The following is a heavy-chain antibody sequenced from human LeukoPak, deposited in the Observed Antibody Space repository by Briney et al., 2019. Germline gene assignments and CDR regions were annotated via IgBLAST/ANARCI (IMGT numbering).Heavy chain of an antibody. CDR2: ISWNSGSI. J-gene: IGHJ4*02. CDR1: GFTFDDYA. Sequence: PGGSLRLSCLASGFTFDDYAMHWVRQAPGKGLEWVSGISWNSGSIGYADSVKGRFTISRDNAKNSLYLQMNSLGAEDTALYYCAKDIATGNRLYYFDYWGQGTLVTVSS. V-gene: IGHV3-9*01. D-gene: IGHD1-14*01. CDR3: AKDIATGNRLYYFDY.